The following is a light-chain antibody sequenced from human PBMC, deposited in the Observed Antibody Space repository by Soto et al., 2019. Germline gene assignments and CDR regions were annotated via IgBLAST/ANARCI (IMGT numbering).Light chain of an antibody. CDR2: DAS. J-gene: IGKJ1*01. V-gene: IGKV3-20*01. CDR3: QQYGSSPRT. Sequence: EILLTQSPGPLSLSPGERATLSCRSRQSVRSSYLAWYQQKPGQAPRLIIYDASSRATGIPDRFSGSGSGTDFTLTISRLEPEDVAVYYCQQYGSSPRTLGQGTKVDIK. CDR1: QSVRSSY.